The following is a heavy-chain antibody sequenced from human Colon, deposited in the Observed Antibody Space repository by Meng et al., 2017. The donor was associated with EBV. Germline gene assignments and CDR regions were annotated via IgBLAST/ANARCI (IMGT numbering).Heavy chain of an antibody. V-gene: IGHV4-31*03. CDR1: GGSISSGNHY. J-gene: IGHJ4*02. CDR2: IYYSGST. Sequence: QVQLQESGPGLVKPSXXLPLTCTVSGGSISSGNHYWSWIRQHPGKGLEYIGYIYYSGSTYYNPSLKSRVIISVDTSKNQFSLRLNSVTAADTAVYYCARVGQWLPIDYGGQGTLVTVSS. D-gene: IGHD6-19*01. CDR3: ARVGQWLPIDY.